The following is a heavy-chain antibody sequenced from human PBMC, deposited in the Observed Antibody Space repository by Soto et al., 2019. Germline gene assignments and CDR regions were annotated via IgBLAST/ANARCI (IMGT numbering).Heavy chain of an antibody. J-gene: IGHJ6*02. V-gene: IGHV1-18*01. D-gene: IGHD6-6*01. CDR3: ARDGIAARPDGYYGMDV. Sequence: ASVKVSCKASGYTFTSYGISWVRQAPGQGLEWMGWISAYNGNTNYAQKLQGRVTRTTDTSTSTAYIELSSLRSDDTAVDYCARDGIAARPDGYYGMDVWGQGTTVTVSS. CDR2: ISAYNGNT. CDR1: GYTFTSYG.